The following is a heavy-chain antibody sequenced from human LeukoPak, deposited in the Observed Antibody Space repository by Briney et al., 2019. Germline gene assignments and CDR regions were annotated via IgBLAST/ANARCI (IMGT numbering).Heavy chain of an antibody. CDR3: ARTGNYYDSSGYYYTDYFDY. V-gene: IGHV4-30-4*01. CDR1: GGSISSGDYY. Sequence: PSETLSLTCTVSGGSISSGDYYWSWIRQPPGKGLEWIGYIYYSGSTYYNPSLKSRVTISVDTSKNQFSLKLSSVTAADTAVYYCARTGNYYDSSGYYYTDYFDYWGQGTLVTVSS. J-gene: IGHJ4*02. CDR2: IYYSGST. D-gene: IGHD3-22*01.